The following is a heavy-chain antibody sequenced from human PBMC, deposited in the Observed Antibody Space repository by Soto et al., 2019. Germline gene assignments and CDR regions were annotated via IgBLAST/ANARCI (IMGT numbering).Heavy chain of an antibody. D-gene: IGHD6-19*01. J-gene: IGHJ4*02. CDR2: IYYSGTT. CDR1: GASIASVDYY. Sequence: SETLSLTCTVSGASIASVDYYWSWIRQPPGKGLEWIASIYYSGTTYYNPPLKGRVTISVDTSKNQFSLKLYSVTAADTAVYYCARPSALAAYDYWGQGTLVTVSS. CDR3: ARPSALAAYDY. V-gene: IGHV4-39*01.